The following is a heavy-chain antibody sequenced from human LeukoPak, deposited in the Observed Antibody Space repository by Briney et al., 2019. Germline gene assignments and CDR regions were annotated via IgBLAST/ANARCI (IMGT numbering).Heavy chain of an antibody. J-gene: IGHJ4*02. V-gene: IGHV4-59*01. CDR1: GGSISSYY. CDR3: ARALQGSNYFDY. CDR2: IYYSGST. D-gene: IGHD4-11*01. Sequence: SETLSLTCTVSGGSISSYYWSWIRQPPGKGLEWIGYIYYSGSTNYNPSLKSRVTISVDTSKNQFSLKLSSVTAADTAVYYCARALQGSNYFDYWGQGTLVTVSS.